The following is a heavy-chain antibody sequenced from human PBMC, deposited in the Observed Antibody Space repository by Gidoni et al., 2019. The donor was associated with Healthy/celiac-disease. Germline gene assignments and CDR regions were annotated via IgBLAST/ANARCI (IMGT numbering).Heavy chain of an antibody. V-gene: IGHV3-30*04. D-gene: IGHD1-20*01. CDR1: GFTFSSYA. CDR3: ARTLNNWNRPFDY. J-gene: IGHJ4*02. Sequence: QVQLVESGGGVVQPGRSLRLSCAASGFTFSSYAMHWVRQAPGKGLEWVAVISYDGSNKYYADSVKGRFTISRDNSKNTLYLQMNSLRAEDTAVYYCARTLNNWNRPFDYWGQGTLVTVSS. CDR2: ISYDGSNK.